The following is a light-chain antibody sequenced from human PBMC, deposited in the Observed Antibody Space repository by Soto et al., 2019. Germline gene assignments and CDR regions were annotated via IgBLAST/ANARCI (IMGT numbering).Light chain of an antibody. V-gene: IGKV3-20*01. CDR1: QSVSSN. CDR2: GAS. Sequence: EIVLTQSPGTLSLSPGEGATLSCRASQSVSSNLAWYQQKPGQAPRLLIYGASSRATGLPDRFSGSGSGTDFTLTISRLEPEDFAVYYCQQYVSSPPSITFGQGTRLEIK. CDR3: QQYVSSPPSIT. J-gene: IGKJ5*01.